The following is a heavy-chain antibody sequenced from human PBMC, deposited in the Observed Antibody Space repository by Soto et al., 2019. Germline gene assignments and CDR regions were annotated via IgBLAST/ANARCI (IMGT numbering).Heavy chain of an antibody. CDR2: ISYSGTT. CDR1: GGSISSGYYY. D-gene: IGHD6-6*01. Sequence: QVQLQESGPGLVKPSQTLSLTCTVSGGSISSGYYYWTWIRQPPGKGLEWIGYISYSGTTYYNPPLKSRASISVDTTKNQFSLKLTSVTAADTAVYYCARDLRERSSSFNFDSWGQGTLVAVSS. J-gene: IGHJ4*02. V-gene: IGHV4-30-4*01. CDR3: ARDLRERSSSFNFDS.